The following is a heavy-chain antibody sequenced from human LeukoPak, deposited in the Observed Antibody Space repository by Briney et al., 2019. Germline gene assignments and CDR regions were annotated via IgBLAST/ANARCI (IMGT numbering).Heavy chain of an antibody. CDR3: ARDMIRGVVNN. V-gene: IGHV3-74*01. D-gene: IGHD3-10*01. Sequence: DSVKGRFTISRDNAKNRLYMQMNSLRVEDTAVYCCARDMIRGVVNNWGQGALVTVSS. J-gene: IGHJ4*02.